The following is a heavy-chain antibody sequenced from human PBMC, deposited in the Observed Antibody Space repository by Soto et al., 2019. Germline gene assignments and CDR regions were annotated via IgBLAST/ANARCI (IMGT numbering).Heavy chain of an antibody. Sequence: PGGSLRLSCAASGFTASNFWMSWVRQAPGKGLEWIALIKRESEGGTADFAPLVKGRFTISRDDLKNTLYLDMNSLKTEDTAVYYCTVDSMRPYWAQGTIVTVSS. CDR2: IKRESEGGTA. V-gene: IGHV3-15*01. J-gene: IGHJ4*02. CDR1: GFTASNFW. CDR3: TVDSMRPY.